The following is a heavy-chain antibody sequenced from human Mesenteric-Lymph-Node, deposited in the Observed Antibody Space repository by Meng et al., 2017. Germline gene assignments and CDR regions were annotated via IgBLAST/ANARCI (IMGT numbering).Heavy chain of an antibody. CDR1: GGSVSSGHW. Sequence: QVQLQGPGPGLVEPSGPLSLTCAVSGGSVSSGHWWSWVRQPPGKGLEWIGEIHHSGSAYYNPSLKSRVSISVDTSKNQFSLNLNSMTAADTAVYYCASFDHIPRRNYFDYWGQGTLVTVSS. D-gene: IGHD2-21*01. CDR3: ASFDHIPRRNYFDY. J-gene: IGHJ4*02. V-gene: IGHV4-4*02. CDR2: IHHSGSA.